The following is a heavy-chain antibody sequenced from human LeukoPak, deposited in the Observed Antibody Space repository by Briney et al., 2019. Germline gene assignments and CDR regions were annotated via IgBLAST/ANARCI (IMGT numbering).Heavy chain of an antibody. D-gene: IGHD3-3*01. CDR3: ATTYSGDITIFGVVINY. Sequence: ASVKVSCKVSGYTLTELSMHWVRQAPGKGLEWVGGFDPEDGETIYAQKFQGRVTMTEDTSTDTAYMELSSLRSEDTAVYYCATTYSGDITIFGVVINYWGQGTLVTVSS. V-gene: IGHV1-24*01. CDR1: GYTLTELS. CDR2: FDPEDGET. J-gene: IGHJ4*02.